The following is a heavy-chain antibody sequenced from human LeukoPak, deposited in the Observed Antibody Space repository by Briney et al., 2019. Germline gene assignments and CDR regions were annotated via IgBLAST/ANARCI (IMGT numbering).Heavy chain of an antibody. D-gene: IGHD1/OR15-1a*01. CDR3: VNTYFDY. CDR1: GFTFSDYS. CDR2: INDDGSST. V-gene: IGHV3-74*01. Sequence: GGSLRLSCAASGFTFSDYSMHWVRQAPREGLVWVSRINDDGSSTNYADSVKGRFTISRDNAKNTLYLQINSLRAEDTAIYYCVNTYFDYWGQGTLVTVSS. J-gene: IGHJ4*02.